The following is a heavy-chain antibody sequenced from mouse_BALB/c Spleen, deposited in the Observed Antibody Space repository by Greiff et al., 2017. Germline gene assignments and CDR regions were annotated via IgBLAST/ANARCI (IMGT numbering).Heavy chain of an antibody. D-gene: IGHD2-1*01. CDR1: GYTFSSYW. CDR3: ARGGIYGNYAWFAY. CDR2: ILPGSGST. Sequence: VKLQESGAELMKPGASVKISCKATGYTFSSYWIEWVKQRPGHGLEWIGEILPGSGSTNYNEKFKGKATFTADTSSNTAYMQLSSLTSEDSAVYFCARGGIYGNYAWFAYWGQGTLVTVSA. J-gene: IGHJ3*01. V-gene: IGHV1-9*01.